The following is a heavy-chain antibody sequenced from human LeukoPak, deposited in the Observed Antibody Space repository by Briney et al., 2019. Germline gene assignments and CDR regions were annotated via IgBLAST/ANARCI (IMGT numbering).Heavy chain of an antibody. D-gene: IGHD3-9*01. CDR2: INHSGST. V-gene: IGHV4-34*09. CDR3: ARGNGDYDILTGYYEGGYNWFDP. Sequence: SETLSLTCAVYGGSFSGYYWSWIRQPPGKGLEWIGDINHSGSTNYNPSLKSRVTISVDTSKNQFSLKLSSVTAADTAVYYCARGNGDYDILTGYYEGGYNWFDPWGQGTLVTVSS. J-gene: IGHJ5*02. CDR1: GGSFSGYY.